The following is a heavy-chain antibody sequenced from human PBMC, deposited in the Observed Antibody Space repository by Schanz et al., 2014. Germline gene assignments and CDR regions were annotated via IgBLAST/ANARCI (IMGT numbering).Heavy chain of an antibody. J-gene: IGHJ4*01. D-gene: IGHD3-9*01. CDR2: INTNAAKP. CDR3: ARAYFETRACVVIDY. CDR1: GYTFTNFA. Sequence: SCKPSGYTFTNFALNWVRQAPGRVLEWMGWINTNAAKPTYAHIYIGRSVFSLDISDSTEYLYLPRRGAEDTEVYVGARAYFETRACVVIDYWGRGNRVDVSS. V-gene: IGHV7-4-1*01.